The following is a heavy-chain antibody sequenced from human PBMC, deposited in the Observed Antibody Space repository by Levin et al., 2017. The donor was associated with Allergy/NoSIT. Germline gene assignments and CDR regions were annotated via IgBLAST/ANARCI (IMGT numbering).Heavy chain of an antibody. CDR2: IYPGDSDT. Sequence: ASVKVSCKGSGYSFTSYWIGWVRQMPGKGLEWRGIIYPGDSDTRYSPSFQGQVTISADKSISTAYLQWSSLKASDTAMYYCARRAGCSGCLWGDWFDPWGQGTLVTVSS. J-gene: IGHJ5*02. CDR1: GYSFTSYW. CDR3: ARRAGCSGCLWGDWFDP. V-gene: IGHV5-51*01. D-gene: IGHD6-19*01.